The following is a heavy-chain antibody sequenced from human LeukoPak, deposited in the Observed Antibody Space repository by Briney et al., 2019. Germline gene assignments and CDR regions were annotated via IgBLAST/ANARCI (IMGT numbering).Heavy chain of an antibody. D-gene: IGHD3-22*01. V-gene: IGHV4-59*01. CDR2: ICYSGST. CDR3: ARDNSSDSISPFFDY. J-gene: IGHJ4*02. Sequence: PSETLSLTCTVSGGSISSYYWSWIRQPPGKGLEWIGYICYSGSTNYNPSLKSRVTISVDTSKNQFSLKLSSVTAADTAVYYCARDNSSDSISPFFDYWGQGTLVTVSS. CDR1: GGSISSYY.